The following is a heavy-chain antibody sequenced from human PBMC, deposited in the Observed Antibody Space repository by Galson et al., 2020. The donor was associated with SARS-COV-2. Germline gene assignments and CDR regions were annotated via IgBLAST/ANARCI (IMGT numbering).Heavy chain of an antibody. CDR2: IYYSGST. V-gene: IGHV4-59*01. J-gene: IGHJ4*02. CDR1: GGYISSYY. D-gene: IGHD3-10*01. CDR3: ARGSYYYGSGSLGVDY. Sequence: SETLSLTCTVSGGYISSYYWSWIRQPPGKGLEWIGYIYYSGSTNYNPSLKSRVTISVDTSKNQFSLKLSSVTAADTAVYYCARGSYYYGSGSLGVDYWGQGTLVTVSS.